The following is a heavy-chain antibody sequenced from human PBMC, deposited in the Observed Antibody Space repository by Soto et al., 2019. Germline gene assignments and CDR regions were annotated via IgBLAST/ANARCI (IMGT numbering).Heavy chain of an antibody. Sequence: QLQLQESGSGLVKSSQTLSLTCAVSGGSISSGGYSWSWIRQPPGKGLEWIGYIYHSGTTYYNPSLKSRVTISVDRSKNQFSLKLNSVTAADTAVYYCARRYNTDYFDYWGQGTLVTVSS. CDR1: GGSISSGGYS. D-gene: IGHD5-18*01. J-gene: IGHJ4*02. CDR2: IYHSGTT. V-gene: IGHV4-30-2*01. CDR3: ARRYNTDYFDY.